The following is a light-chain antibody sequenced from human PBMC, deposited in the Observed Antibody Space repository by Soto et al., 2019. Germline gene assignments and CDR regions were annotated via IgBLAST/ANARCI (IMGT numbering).Light chain of an antibody. CDR1: KNDIGVYDF. Sequence: QSALTQPPSASGSPGQSVTISCTGTKNDIGVYDFVSWYQHQPGKAPRLIIYEVVQRPSVVPDRFSCSKSGNTASLTVSGLPAAEEADYFCKSDDGRNTYVFGSGTKLTVL. CDR3: KSDDGRNTYV. J-gene: IGLJ1*01. V-gene: IGLV2-8*01. CDR2: EVV.